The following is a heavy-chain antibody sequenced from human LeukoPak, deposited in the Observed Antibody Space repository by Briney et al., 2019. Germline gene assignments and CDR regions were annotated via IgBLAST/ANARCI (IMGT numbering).Heavy chain of an antibody. CDR2: IIHNGNVN. Sequence: GRSLRLSCAASGFTFSSYWMNWARQAPGKGLEWVASIIHNGNVNYYVDSVKGRFTISRDNAKNSLYLQMSNLRAEDTAVYFCARGGGLDVWGQGATVTVSS. D-gene: IGHD3-16*01. V-gene: IGHV3-7*03. CDR1: GFTFSSYW. J-gene: IGHJ6*02. CDR3: ARGGGLDV.